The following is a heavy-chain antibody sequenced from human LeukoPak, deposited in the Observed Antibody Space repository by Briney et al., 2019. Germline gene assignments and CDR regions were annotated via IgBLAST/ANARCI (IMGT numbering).Heavy chain of an antibody. CDR3: ARRRPPYCSGGSCYFDY. CDR2: IIPIFGTA. CDR1: GGTFSSYA. J-gene: IGHJ4*02. V-gene: IGHV1-69*13. Sequence: SVKVSCKASGGTFSSYAISWVRQAPGQGLEWMGGIIPIFGTANYAQKFQGRVTITADGSTSTAYMELSSLRSEDTAVYYCARRRPPYCSGGSCYFDYWGQGTLVTVSS. D-gene: IGHD2-15*01.